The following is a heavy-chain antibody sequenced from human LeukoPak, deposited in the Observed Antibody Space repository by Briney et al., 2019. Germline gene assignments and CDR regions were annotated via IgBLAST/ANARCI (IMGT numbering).Heavy chain of an antibody. CDR1: GGSISTYY. D-gene: IGHD3-22*01. J-gene: IGHJ4*02. Sequence: PSETLSLTCTVSGGSISTYYWSWIRQPPGKGLEWIGHIYYSGSTNYNASLKSRVTISVDTSKNHFSLELTSVTAADTAVYYCARHGGTSGYLYYFDYWGQGTLVTVSS. CDR2: IYYSGST. CDR3: ARHGGTSGYLYYFDY. V-gene: IGHV4-59*08.